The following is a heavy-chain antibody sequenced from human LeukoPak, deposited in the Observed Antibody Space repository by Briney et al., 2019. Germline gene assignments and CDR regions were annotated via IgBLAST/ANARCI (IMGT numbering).Heavy chain of an antibody. Sequence: ASVKVSCKASGYTFTGYYMHWVRQAPGQGLEWMGIINPSGGSTSYAQKFQGRVTMTRDTSTSTVYMELSSLRSEDTAVYYCARDQHYYYYMDVWGKGTTVTISS. CDR3: ARDQHYYYYMDV. V-gene: IGHV1-46*01. CDR1: GYTFTGYY. CDR2: INPSGGST. J-gene: IGHJ6*03.